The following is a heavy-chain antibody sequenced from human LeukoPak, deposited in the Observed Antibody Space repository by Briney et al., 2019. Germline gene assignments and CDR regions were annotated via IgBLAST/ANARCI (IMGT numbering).Heavy chain of an antibody. D-gene: IGHD3-3*01. J-gene: IGHJ5*02. CDR2: IFHTGSS. CDR1: DYSISSGYF. V-gene: IGHV4-38-2*02. CDR3: ARDLGLTISDNWFDP. Sequence: PSETLSLTCTVSDYSISSGYFWTWIRQPPGKGLEWIGSIFHTGSSYYNPSLKSPVAISVDTSKNQFSLELSSVTAADTAVYYCARDLGLTISDNWFDPWGQGTLVTVSS.